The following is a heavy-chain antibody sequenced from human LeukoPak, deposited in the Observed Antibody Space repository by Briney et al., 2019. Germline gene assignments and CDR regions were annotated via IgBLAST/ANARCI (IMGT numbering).Heavy chain of an antibody. Sequence: ASVKVSCKASGYTFTGYYMHWVRQAPGQGLEWMGWINPNSGGTNYAQKFQGRVTMTRDTSISTAYMELRRLRSDDTAVYYCARVPLWLIPHNWFDPWGQGTLVTVSS. V-gene: IGHV1-2*02. CDR2: INPNSGGT. CDR1: GYTFTGYY. J-gene: IGHJ5*02. CDR3: ARVPLWLIPHNWFDP. D-gene: IGHD3-10*01.